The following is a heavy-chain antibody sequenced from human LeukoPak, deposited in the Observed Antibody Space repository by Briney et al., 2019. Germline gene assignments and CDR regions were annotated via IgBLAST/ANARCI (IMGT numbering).Heavy chain of an antibody. Sequence: GESLKISCKGSGYISTNNWIAWVRQLPGKGLECMGIIYPGDSDTRYSPSFQGQVTISADKSISTAYLQWSSLKASDTAMYYCARRGSYSDFDYWGQGTLVSVSS. CDR1: GYISTNNW. D-gene: IGHD1-26*01. J-gene: IGHJ4*02. V-gene: IGHV5-51*01. CDR2: IYPGDSDT. CDR3: ARRGSYSDFDY.